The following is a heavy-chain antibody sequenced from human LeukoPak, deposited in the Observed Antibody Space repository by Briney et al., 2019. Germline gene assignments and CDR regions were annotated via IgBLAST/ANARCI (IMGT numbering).Heavy chain of an antibody. V-gene: IGHV3-66*01. J-gene: IGHJ4*02. CDR1: GFTVSSNY. CDR3: ARGSYTAQWLLAQGDKIFFDY. D-gene: IGHD5-18*01. CDR2: IYSGGST. Sequence: GGSLRLSCAASGFTVSSNYMSWVRQAPGKGLEWVSVIYSGGSTYYADSVKGRFTISRDNSKNTLYLQMNSLRAEDTAVYYCARGSYTAQWLLAQGDKIFFDYWGQGTLVTVSS.